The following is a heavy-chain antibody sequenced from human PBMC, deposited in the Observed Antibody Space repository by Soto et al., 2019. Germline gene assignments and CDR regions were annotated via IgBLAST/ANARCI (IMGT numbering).Heavy chain of an antibody. Sequence: ETLSLTCNVSGGSINTYYWSWIRQPPGKGLEWIGYISYSGNTNSNPSLKSRVTIAVDTTKNQFSLKLNSVTAADTAIYFCAKNSCGGGCPRYYFDFWSQGTLVTVSS. CDR1: GGSINTYY. CDR3: AKNSCGGGCPRYYFDF. D-gene: IGHD2-21*02. CDR2: ISYSGNT. V-gene: IGHV4-59*03. J-gene: IGHJ4*02.